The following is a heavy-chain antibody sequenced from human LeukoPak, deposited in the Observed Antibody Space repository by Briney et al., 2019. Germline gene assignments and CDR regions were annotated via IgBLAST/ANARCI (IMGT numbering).Heavy chain of an antibody. Sequence: GGSLRLSCAASGFTCSSYWMSWVRQAPGKGLEGVANIKQDGSEKSYVDSVKGRFTISRANAKNSLYLQMNSLRAEDTAVYYCARASAAGTSAYYYYYMDVWGKGTTVTVSS. J-gene: IGHJ6*03. CDR1: GFTCSSYW. CDR2: IKQDGSEK. V-gene: IGHV3-7*01. CDR3: ARASAAGTSAYYYYYMDV. D-gene: IGHD6-13*01.